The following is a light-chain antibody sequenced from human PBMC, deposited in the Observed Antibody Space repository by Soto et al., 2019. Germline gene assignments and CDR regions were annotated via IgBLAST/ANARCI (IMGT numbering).Light chain of an antibody. CDR2: EGS. CDR3: CSYAGDSTLV. V-gene: IGLV2-23*01. Sequence: QSALTQPASVSGSPGQSITLSYTGTSSDVGSYDLVSWYQQHPGKAPKLMIYEGSKRPSGVSNRFSGSKSGNTASLTISGLQAEDEADYYCCSYAGDSTLVFGGGTKVTVL. J-gene: IGLJ2*01. CDR1: SSDVGSYDL.